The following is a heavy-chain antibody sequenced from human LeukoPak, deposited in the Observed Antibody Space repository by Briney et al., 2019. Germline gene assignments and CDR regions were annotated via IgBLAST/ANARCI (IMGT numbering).Heavy chain of an antibody. D-gene: IGHD3/OR15-3a*01. V-gene: IGHV1-46*01. CDR3: ARSWWGTDWLLYENWFDP. CDR1: GFTFTNYY. CDR2: INPSGGST. Sequence: ASVKVSCKASGFTFTNYYMHWVRQAPGQGLEWMGMINPSGGSTSYAQEFQGRLTMTRDTSTSTVYMELSSLRSEDTALYYCARSWWGTDWLLYENWFDPWGQGTLVTVSS. J-gene: IGHJ5*02.